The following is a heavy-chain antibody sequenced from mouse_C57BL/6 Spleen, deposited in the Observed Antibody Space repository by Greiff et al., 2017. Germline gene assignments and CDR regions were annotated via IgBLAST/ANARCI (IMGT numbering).Heavy chain of an antibody. CDR3: ARWAYFYFAY. CDR2: IYPGDGDT. Sequence: QVQLQQSGPELVKPGASVKISCKASGYAFSSSWMNWVKQRPGKGLEWIGRIYPGDGDTNYNGKFKGKATLTADKSSSTAYMQLSSLTSEDSAVYFCARWAYFYFAYWGQGTTLTVSA. CDR1: GYAFSSSW. J-gene: IGHJ2*01. V-gene: IGHV1-82*01. D-gene: IGHD2-10*01.